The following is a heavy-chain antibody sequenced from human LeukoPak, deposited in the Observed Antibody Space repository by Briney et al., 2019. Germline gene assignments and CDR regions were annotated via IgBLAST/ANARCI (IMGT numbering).Heavy chain of an antibody. CDR2: INPNSGGT. Sequence: GASVKVSCKASGYTFNGYYLHWVGQAPGQGLEWMGWINPNSGGTNYAQKFQGRVTMTRDTSISTAYMELSRLRSDDTAVYYCARWMTTVITPDYWGQGTLVTVSS. CDR1: GYTFNGYY. J-gene: IGHJ4*02. CDR3: ARWMTTVITPDY. V-gene: IGHV1-2*02. D-gene: IGHD4-11*01.